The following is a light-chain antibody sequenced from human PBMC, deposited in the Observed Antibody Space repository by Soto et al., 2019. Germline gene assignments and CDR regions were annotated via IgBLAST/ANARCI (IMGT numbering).Light chain of an antibody. CDR3: QQRGRWPS. J-gene: IGKJ4*01. Sequence: EIVLTQSPATLSLSPGERATLSCRASQSLDNYLAWYQHKPGQPPSLLIYDASTRATDIPARFSGSGTGTDFTLTSSGLEPEYFAVYYCQQRGRWPSFGGGTKVEIK. CDR1: QSLDNY. CDR2: DAS. V-gene: IGKV3-11*01.